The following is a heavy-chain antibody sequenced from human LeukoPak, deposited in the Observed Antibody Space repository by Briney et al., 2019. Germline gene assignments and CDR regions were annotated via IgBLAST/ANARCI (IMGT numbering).Heavy chain of an antibody. CDR2: IYHSGST. CDR3: SRDPRVLDY. V-gene: IGHV4-38-2*02. Sequence: PSETLSLTCTVSGYSISSGYYWGWIRQPPGKGLEWIGSIYHSGSTYYNPSLKSRVTISVDTSKNQFSLKLSSVTAADTAVYYCSRDPRVLDYWGQGTLVTVSS. CDR1: GYSISSGYY. J-gene: IGHJ4*02.